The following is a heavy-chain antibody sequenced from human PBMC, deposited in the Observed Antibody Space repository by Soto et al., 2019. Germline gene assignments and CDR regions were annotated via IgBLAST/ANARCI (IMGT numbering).Heavy chain of an antibody. CDR1: GFTFSSCW. CDR2: IRQDGSEK. CDR3: ARSYPEYSSNPFDY. V-gene: IGHV3-7*01. D-gene: IGHD1-26*01. Sequence: EVQLVESGGGLVQPGGSLRVSCAVYGFTFSSCWMSWVRQAPGKGLEWVANIRQDGSEKYYVDCVKGRFTISRDNAKNSLFMQMNSLRAEDTAVYYCARSYPEYSSNPFDYWGQGTLVTXSS. J-gene: IGHJ4*02.